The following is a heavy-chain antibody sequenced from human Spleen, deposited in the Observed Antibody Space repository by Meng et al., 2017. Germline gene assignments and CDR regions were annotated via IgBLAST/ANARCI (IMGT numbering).Heavy chain of an antibody. D-gene: IGHD2-8*01. CDR1: GFTFSTYA. Sequence: GGSLRLSCAASGFTFSTYAMHWARQAPGKGLEWVAAISFDGSDTYSADFVKGRFTISRDNSMNMMSLQMDSLRAEDTAVYYCAGDRARCCFYGLDVWGRGTTVTVSS. J-gene: IGHJ6*02. CDR3: AGDRARCCFYGLDV. V-gene: IGHV3-30*04. CDR2: ISFDGSDT.